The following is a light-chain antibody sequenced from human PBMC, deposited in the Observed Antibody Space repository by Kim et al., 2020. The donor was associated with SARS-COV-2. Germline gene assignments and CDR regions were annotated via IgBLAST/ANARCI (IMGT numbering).Light chain of an antibody. CDR1: QDIRND. CDR2: GAS. V-gene: IGKV1-17*01. Sequence: DIQMTQSPSSLSASVGDRVTITCWASQDIRNDLGWYQQNPGRAPKRLIYGASSLQSGVPSRFSGSGSGTEFTLTISSLQPEDFATYFCLQHNTYPITFGQGTRLEIK. J-gene: IGKJ5*01. CDR3: LQHNTYPIT.